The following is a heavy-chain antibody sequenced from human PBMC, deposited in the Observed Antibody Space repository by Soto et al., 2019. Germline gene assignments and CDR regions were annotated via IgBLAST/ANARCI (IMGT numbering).Heavy chain of an antibody. Sequence: QVQLVESGGGVVQPGRSLRLSCAASGFTFSRYGMFWVRQAPGKGLEWVAVISYDGSCKYYADSVKGRFTISRDNSKNTLYVQLDSLRADDTGVYYCAAGYSFGDYWGQGTLVTISS. CDR3: AAGYSFGDY. CDR2: ISYDGSCK. V-gene: IGHV3-30*03. CDR1: GFTFSRYG. J-gene: IGHJ4*02. D-gene: IGHD5-18*01.